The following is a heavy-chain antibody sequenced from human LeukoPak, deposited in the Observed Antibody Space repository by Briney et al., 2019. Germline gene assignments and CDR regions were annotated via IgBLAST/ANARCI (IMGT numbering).Heavy chain of an antibody. Sequence: GGSLRLSCAASGFTFSSYGMHWVRQAPGKGLEWVAVIWYDGSNKYYADSVKGRFTIFRDNSKNTLYLQMNSLRAEDTAVYYCARTGYNSYFDYWGQGTLVTVSS. CDR1: GFTFSSYG. D-gene: IGHD5-24*01. CDR3: ARTGYNSYFDY. V-gene: IGHV3-33*01. J-gene: IGHJ4*02. CDR2: IWYDGSNK.